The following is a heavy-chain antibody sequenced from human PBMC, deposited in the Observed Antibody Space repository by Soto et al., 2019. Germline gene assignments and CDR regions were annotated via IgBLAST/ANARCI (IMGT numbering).Heavy chain of an antibody. CDR2: INPSGGST. D-gene: IGHD6-19*01. Sequence: ASVKVSCKASGYTFTSYYMHWVRQAPGQGLEWMGIINPSGGSTSYAQKFQGRVTMTRDTSTSTVYMELSSLRSEDTAVYYCARDRVAGWDYYYYGMDVWGQGTTVTVSS. CDR3: ARDRVAGWDYYYYGMDV. CDR1: GYTFTSYY. J-gene: IGHJ6*02. V-gene: IGHV1-46*01.